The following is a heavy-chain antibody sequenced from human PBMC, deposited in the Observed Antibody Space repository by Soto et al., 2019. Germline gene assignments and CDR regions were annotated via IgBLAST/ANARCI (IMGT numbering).Heavy chain of an antibody. CDR2: IIPIFGTA. D-gene: IGHD5-18*01. CDR3: ASSSTARGYCYYGMDV. Sequence: QVQLVQSGAEVKKPGSSVKVSCKASGGTFSSYAISWVRQAPGQGLEWMGGIIPIFGTANYAQTFQGRVTITADESTSTADMELSSLRSVDTAVQYCASSSTARGYCYYGMDVWGQGTTVTVSS. CDR1: GGTFSSYA. J-gene: IGHJ6*02. V-gene: IGHV1-69*01.